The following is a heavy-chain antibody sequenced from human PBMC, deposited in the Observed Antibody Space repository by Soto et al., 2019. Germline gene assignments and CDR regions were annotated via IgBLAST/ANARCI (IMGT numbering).Heavy chain of an antibody. CDR2: INVYNGNT. J-gene: IGHJ5*02. CDR1: GYTFTNYG. CDR3: ARGVGSGSYYNQYNWFDP. D-gene: IGHD3-10*01. Sequence: QVQLVQSGGEVKKPGASVKVSCKASGYTFTNYGISWVRQAPGQGLEWMGWINVYNGNTKYAQKVQGRVTMTTDTSTSTVYMELRSLRSDDTAVYYCARGVGSGSYYNQYNWFDPWGQGTLVTVSS. V-gene: IGHV1-18*01.